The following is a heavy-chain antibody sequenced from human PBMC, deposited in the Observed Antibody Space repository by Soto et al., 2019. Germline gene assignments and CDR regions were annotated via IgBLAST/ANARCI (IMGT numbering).Heavy chain of an antibody. CDR2: IYYSGST. V-gene: IGHV4-31*03. Sequence: PSETLSLTCTVSGGSISSGGYDWSWIRQHPGKGLEWIGYIYYSGSTYYNPSLKSRVTISVDTSKNQFSLKLSSVTAAATAVYYCARVQRRDGYNYEEGGFDYWGQGTLVTVS. J-gene: IGHJ4*02. D-gene: IGHD5-12*01. CDR1: GGSISSGGYD. CDR3: ARVQRRDGYNYEEGGFDY.